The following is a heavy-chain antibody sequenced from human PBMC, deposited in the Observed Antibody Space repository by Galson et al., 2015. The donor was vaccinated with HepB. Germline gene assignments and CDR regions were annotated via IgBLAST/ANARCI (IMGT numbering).Heavy chain of an antibody. CDR1: GFSIRAYY. V-gene: IGHV3-7*03. CDR3: ARECVIFGGKDDAADI. J-gene: IGHJ3*02. Sequence: SLRLSCAASGFSIRAYYMAWFRQAPGKGLEWVANIRQDGKERFYVASVRGRFTISRDNAKNSVNLQMNSLTAADTAVYFCARECVIFGGKDDAADIWGQGTMVTVS. CDR2: IRQDGKER. D-gene: IGHD3-16*01.